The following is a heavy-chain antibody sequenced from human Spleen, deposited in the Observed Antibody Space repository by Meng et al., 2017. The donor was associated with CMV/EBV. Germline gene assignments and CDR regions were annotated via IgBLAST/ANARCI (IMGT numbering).Heavy chain of an antibody. Sequence: GGSLRLSCAASGFTFSSYAMHWVRQAPGKGLEWVAVISYDGSNKYYADSVKGRFTISRDNSKNTLYLQMNSLRAEDTAVYYCARDRFGIVTTVYYYYYGMDVWGQGTTVTVSS. CDR1: GFTFSSYA. CDR3: ARDRFGIVTTVYYYYYGMDV. D-gene: IGHD4-11*01. CDR2: ISYDGSNK. J-gene: IGHJ6*02. V-gene: IGHV3-30*04.